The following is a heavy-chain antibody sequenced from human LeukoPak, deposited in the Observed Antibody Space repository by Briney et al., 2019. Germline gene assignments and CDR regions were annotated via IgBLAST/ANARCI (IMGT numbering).Heavy chain of an antibody. Sequence: ASVKVSCKASGYTFTGYYMHWVRQAPGQGLEWMGWINPNSGGTNYAQKFQGRVTTTRDTSISTAYMELSRLRSDDTAVYYCARPTISSSSLYFDYWGQGTLVTVSS. V-gene: IGHV1-2*02. CDR1: GYTFTGYY. J-gene: IGHJ4*02. CDR2: INPNSGGT. CDR3: ARPTISSSSLYFDY. D-gene: IGHD6-6*01.